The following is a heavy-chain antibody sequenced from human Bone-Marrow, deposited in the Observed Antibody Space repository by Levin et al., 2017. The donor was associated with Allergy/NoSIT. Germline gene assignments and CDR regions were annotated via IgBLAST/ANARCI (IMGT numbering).Heavy chain of an antibody. D-gene: IGHD4-17*01. V-gene: IGHV1-69*13. CDR3: ASGDKPHEYGPEPRVGYFSYMDV. Sequence: ASVKVSCRESGGTFSSYAISWVRQAPGQGLEWMGGFMPIFGTATYAQKFQGRVTITADESTRTTYLEVGSLRSEDAAVYYCASGDKPHEYGPEPRVGYFSYMDVWGKGTTVTVSS. CDR2: FMPIFGTA. J-gene: IGHJ6*03. CDR1: GGTFSSYA.